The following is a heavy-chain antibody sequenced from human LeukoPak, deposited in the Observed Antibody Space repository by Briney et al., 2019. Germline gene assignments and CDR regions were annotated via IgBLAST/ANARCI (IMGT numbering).Heavy chain of an antibody. CDR3: ARDPEGCTSTSCYTRPWWYFDL. CDR2: ISSGDSTI. Sequence: PGGSLRLSCAASGFTFSSYEMSWVRQAPGRGLEWVSYISSGDSTIHYADSVKGRFTISRDNAVDSLYLQMNSLRAEDTAVYYCARDPEGCTSTSCYTRPWWYFDLWGRGTLVTVSS. V-gene: IGHV3-48*03. J-gene: IGHJ2*01. CDR1: GFTFSSYE. D-gene: IGHD2-2*02.